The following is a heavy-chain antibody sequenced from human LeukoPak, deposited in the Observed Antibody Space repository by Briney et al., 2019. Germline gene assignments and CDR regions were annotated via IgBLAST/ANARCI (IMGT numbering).Heavy chain of an antibody. CDR1: GGSISSYY. CDR3: ARVPRYCSGGNCYSEYYFDY. CDR2: MYPNGGT. V-gene: IGHV4-4*07. D-gene: IGHD2-15*01. Sequence: PSETLSLTCTVPGGSISSYYWSWLRQPAGKGLEWIGRMYPNGGTNYNSSLKSRLTMSVDASKNQFSLKLSSVTASDLAVYYCARVPRYCSGGNCYSEYYFDYCGQGTLVTVSS. J-gene: IGHJ4*02.